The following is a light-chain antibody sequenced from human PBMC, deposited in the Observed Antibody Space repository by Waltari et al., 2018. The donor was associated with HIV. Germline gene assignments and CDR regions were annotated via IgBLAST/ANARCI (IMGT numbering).Light chain of an antibody. J-gene: IGLJ2*01. CDR1: NIGSKS. Sequence: SYVLTQPPSVSVAPGQTARITCGGNNIGSKSVHWYQQKPGQAPVLVVYDESDRPSGFPERFSGSNSGNTATLTISRVEAGEEADYYCQVWDSSSEHVVFGGGTKLTVL. CDR3: QVWDSSSEHVV. V-gene: IGLV3-21*02. CDR2: DES.